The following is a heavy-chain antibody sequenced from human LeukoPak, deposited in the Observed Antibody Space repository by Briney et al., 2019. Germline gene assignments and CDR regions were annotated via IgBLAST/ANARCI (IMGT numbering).Heavy chain of an antibody. D-gene: IGHD3-22*01. V-gene: IGHV4-34*01. Sequence: PSETLSLTCAVYGGSFSGYYWSWIRQPPGKGLEWIGEINHSGSTNYNPSPKSRVTISVDTSKNQFSLKLGSVTAADTAVYYCARGRTEYYYDSSGYYSYWGQGTLVTVSS. CDR2: INHSGST. CDR3: ARGRTEYYYDSSGYYSY. J-gene: IGHJ4*02. CDR1: GGSFSGYY.